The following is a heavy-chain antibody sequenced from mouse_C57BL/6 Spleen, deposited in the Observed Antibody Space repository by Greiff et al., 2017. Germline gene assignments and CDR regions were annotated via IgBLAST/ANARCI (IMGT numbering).Heavy chain of an antibody. CDR2: IDPSDSYT. V-gene: IGHV1-50*01. CDR1: GYTFTSYW. J-gene: IGHJ2*01. Sequence: VQLQQPGAELVKPGASVKLSCKASGYTFTSYWMQWVKQRPGQGLEWIGEIDPSDSYTNYHQKFKGKATLTVDTSSSTAYMQLSSLTSEDSAVYYCARGFTTVVAKNYFDYWGQGTTLTVSS. D-gene: IGHD1-1*01. CDR3: ARGFTTVVAKNYFDY.